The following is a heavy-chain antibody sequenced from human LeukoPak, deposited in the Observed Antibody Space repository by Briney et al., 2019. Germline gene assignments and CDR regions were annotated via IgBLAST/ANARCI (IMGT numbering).Heavy chain of an antibody. CDR2: IYYTGST. CDR1: GGSISYYY. CDR3: AGISGDYSSGGC. Sequence: PSETLSLTCTVSGGSISYYYWSWIRQPPGKALEWIGYIYYTGSTNYNPSLKSRVTMSIDTSKNQFSLKLSSVTAADTAVYYCAGISGDYSSGGCWGQGTLVTVSS. V-gene: IGHV4-59*08. J-gene: IGHJ4*02. D-gene: IGHD6-19*01.